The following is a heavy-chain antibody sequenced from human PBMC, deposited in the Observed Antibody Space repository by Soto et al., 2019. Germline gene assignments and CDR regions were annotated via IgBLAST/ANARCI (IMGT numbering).Heavy chain of an antibody. CDR1: GGSISSYY. J-gene: IGHJ6*02. Sequence: QVQLQESGPGLVKPSETLSLTCTVSGGSISSYYWSWIRQPPGKGLEWIGYIYYSWSTNYNPSLNSRVTISVDTSKNQFSLKLSSVTAADTAVYYCARAGVSSSLYNYYAMDVWGQGTTVTVSS. V-gene: IGHV4-59*01. CDR3: ARAGVSSSLYNYYAMDV. D-gene: IGHD6-13*01. CDR2: IYYSWST.